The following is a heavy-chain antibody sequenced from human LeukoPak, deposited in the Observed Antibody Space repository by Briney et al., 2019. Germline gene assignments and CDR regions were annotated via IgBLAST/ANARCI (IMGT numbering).Heavy chain of an antibody. V-gene: IGHV4-59*11. J-gene: IGHJ4*02. CDR3: AKDEGQWELAPDH. D-gene: IGHD1-26*01. CDR2: ISYTGST. Sequence: KPSETLSLTCTVSGVSFTSHYWTWIRQSPGTGLEWIGYISYTGSTNYNPSLKSRVTISKDMSKNQFSLKLTSVTAADTAVYYCAKDEGQWELAPDHWGQGTLVTVSS. CDR1: GVSFTSHY.